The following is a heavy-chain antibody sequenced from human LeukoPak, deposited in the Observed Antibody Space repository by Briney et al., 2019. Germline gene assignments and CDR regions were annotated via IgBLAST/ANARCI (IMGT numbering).Heavy chain of an antibody. CDR1: GFTFSRNS. V-gene: IGHV3-21*01. CDR2: ISSSSIYI. CDR3: AREIEAFDL. Sequence: GGSLRLSCAASGFTFSRNSMNWVRQAPGKGLEWVSSISSSSIYIYYADSVKGRFTISRDNAKNSLYLQMDSLRAEDTAVYYCAREIEAFDLWGQGTMVTVSS. J-gene: IGHJ3*01.